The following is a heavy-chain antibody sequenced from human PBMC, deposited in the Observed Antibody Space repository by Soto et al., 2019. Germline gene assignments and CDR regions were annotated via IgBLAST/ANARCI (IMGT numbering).Heavy chain of an antibody. Sequence: PAETLYLTCTVSGCSISSGGYYWRWIRQHPGKGQEWIGYIYYSGSTYYNPSLKSRVTISVDTSKNQFSLKLSSVTAADTAVYYCARDLRFGDVYNHHYYYYGMDVWGQGTTVTVPS. CDR2: IYYSGST. CDR1: GCSISSGGYY. D-gene: IGHD3-10*01. CDR3: ARDLRFGDVYNHHYYYYGMDV. J-gene: IGHJ6*02. V-gene: IGHV4-31*03.